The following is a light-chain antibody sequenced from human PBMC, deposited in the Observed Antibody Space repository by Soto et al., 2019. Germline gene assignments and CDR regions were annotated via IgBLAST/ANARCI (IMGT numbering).Light chain of an antibody. CDR3: TSYAGTNAVV. Sequence: QSALTQPPSASGSPGQSVTISCTGTSSDVGVYNYVCWYQQHPGKAPKLMISEVSKRPSGVPDRFSGSKSGNTASLTVSGLQAQDEADYYCTSYAGTNAVVFGGGTKVTVL. J-gene: IGLJ2*01. CDR2: EVS. CDR1: SSDVGVYNY. V-gene: IGLV2-8*01.